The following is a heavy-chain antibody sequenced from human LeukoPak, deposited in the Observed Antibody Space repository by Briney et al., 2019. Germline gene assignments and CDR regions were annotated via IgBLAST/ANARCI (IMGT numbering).Heavy chain of an antibody. CDR1: GYNFSNYY. CDR2: INPSGDST. V-gene: IGHV1-46*01. D-gene: IGHD1-26*01. CDR3: ATGSSWELRFFDY. J-gene: IGHJ4*02. Sequence: ASVKVSCKASGYNFSNYYMHWVRQAPGQGLEWMAIINPSGDSTTYAQKLQGRITVTRDTSTSTAYMELSSLRSEDTAVYYCATGSSWELRFFDYWGQGTLVTVSS.